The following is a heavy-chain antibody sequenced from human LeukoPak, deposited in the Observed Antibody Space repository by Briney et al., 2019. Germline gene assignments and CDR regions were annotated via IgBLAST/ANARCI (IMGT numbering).Heavy chain of an antibody. CDR2: IIPIFGTA. D-gene: IGHD3-16*01. Sequence: SVKVSCKASGGTFSSYAISWERQAPGQGLEWMGGIIPIFGTANYAQKFQGRVTITADESTSTAYMELSSLRSEDTAVYYCARGAYLLNTEPFDYWGQGTLVTVSS. CDR1: GGTFSSYA. J-gene: IGHJ4*02. V-gene: IGHV1-69*13. CDR3: ARGAYLLNTEPFDY.